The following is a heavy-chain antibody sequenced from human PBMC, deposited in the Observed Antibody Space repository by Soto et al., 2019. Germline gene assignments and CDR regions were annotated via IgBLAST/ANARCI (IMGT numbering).Heavy chain of an antibody. CDR1: GGSISSSSYY. CDR2: IYYRGST. CDR3: ARDQYYYDSSGYQDWFDP. D-gene: IGHD3-22*01. Sequence: QLQLQESGPGLVKPSETLSLTCTVSGGSISSSSYYWGWIRQPPGKGLEGIGSIYYRGSTYYNPSLKSRVTISVDTSKNQFSLKLSSVTAADTAVYYCARDQYYYDSSGYQDWFDPWGQGTLVTVSS. J-gene: IGHJ5*02. V-gene: IGHV4-39*02.